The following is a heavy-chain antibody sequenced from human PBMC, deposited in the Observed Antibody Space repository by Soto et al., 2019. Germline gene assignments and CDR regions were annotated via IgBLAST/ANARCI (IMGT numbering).Heavy chain of an antibody. D-gene: IGHD3-3*01. CDR2: IYPGDSDT. CDR1: GYSFTSYW. J-gene: IGHJ6*02. V-gene: IGHV5-51*01. CDR3: ARTVRFLEWLTPYYYYGMDV. Sequence: PGESLKISCKGSGYSFTSYWIGWVRQMPGKGLEWMGVIYPGDSDTRYSPSFQGQVTISADKSISTAYLQWSSLKASDTAMYYCARTVRFLEWLTPYYYYGMDVWGQGTTVTVSS.